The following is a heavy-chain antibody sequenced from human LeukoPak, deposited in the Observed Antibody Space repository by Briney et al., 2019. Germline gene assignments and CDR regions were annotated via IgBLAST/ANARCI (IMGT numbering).Heavy chain of an antibody. J-gene: IGHJ5*02. D-gene: IGHD1-1*01. CDR3: ARGVQLERRYYNWFDP. Sequence: ASVKVSCKASGYTFTSYYIHWVRQAPGQGLEWMGMINPSRGSTSYAQKFHGGLTMTRDTSTSTVYMELSSLRSEDTAVYYCARGVQLERRYYNWFDPWGQGTLVTVSS. CDR2: INPSRGST. CDR1: GYTFTSYY. V-gene: IGHV1-46*01.